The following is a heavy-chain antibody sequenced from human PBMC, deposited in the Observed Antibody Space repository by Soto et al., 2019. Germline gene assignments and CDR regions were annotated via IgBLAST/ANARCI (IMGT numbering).Heavy chain of an antibody. CDR3: AREYCSGGSCYFDY. CDR2: ISAYNGNT. Sequence: ASVKVSCKASGHTFTSYGISWVRQAPGQGLEWMGWISAYNGNTNYAQKLQGRVTMTTDTSTSTAYMELRSLRSDDTAVYYCAREYCSGGSCYFDYWGQGTLVTVSS. D-gene: IGHD2-15*01. CDR1: GHTFTSYG. J-gene: IGHJ4*02. V-gene: IGHV1-18*01.